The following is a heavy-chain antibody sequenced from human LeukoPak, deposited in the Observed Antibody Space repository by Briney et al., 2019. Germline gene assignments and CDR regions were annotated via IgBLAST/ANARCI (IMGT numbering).Heavy chain of an antibody. CDR1: GFTFSSYC. V-gene: IGHV3-7*01. CDR3: AREMGSGYPHFDY. Sequence: GGSLTLSCAASGFTFSSYCMSWVRQAPGKGLEWVANMKQDGSEIHYVDSVRGRFTISRDNAKNSLYLQMNSLRVEDTAVYYCAREMGSGYPHFDYWGQGTLVTVSS. J-gene: IGHJ4*02. D-gene: IGHD3-3*01. CDR2: MKQDGSEI.